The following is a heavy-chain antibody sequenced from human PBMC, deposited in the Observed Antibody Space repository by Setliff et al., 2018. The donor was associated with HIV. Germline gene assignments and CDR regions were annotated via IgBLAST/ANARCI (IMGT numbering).Heavy chain of an antibody. D-gene: IGHD3-22*01. CDR3: ARDVDYDFTFFDY. V-gene: IGHV3-11*06. CDR1: GFSFGDYY. J-gene: IGHJ4*02. CDR2: ISSSSTYT. Sequence: GSLRLSCGASGFSFGDYYMSWIRQAPGKGLEWISYISSSSTYTNYADSVKGRFTISRDNAKNSLFLQMNSLRAEDTAVYYCARDVDYDFTFFDYWGQGTLVTVSS.